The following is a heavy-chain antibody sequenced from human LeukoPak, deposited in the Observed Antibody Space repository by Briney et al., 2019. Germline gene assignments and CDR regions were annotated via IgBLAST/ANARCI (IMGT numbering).Heavy chain of an antibody. J-gene: IGHJ4*02. V-gene: IGHV1-69-2*01. CDR2: VDPEDGET. D-gene: IGHD2-15*01. CDR1: AYTFTDYY. Sequence: GASVTISSTASAYTFTDYYMHWVQRAPGKGLAWMGRVDPEDGETIYAEKFQGRVTITADTSTDTAYMELSSLRSEDTAVYYCATVYIGCSGGSCHGPFDYWGQGTLVTVSS. CDR3: ATVYIGCSGGSCHGPFDY.